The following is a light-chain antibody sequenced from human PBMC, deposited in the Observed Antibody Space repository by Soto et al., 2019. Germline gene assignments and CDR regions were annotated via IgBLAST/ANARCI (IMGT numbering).Light chain of an antibody. CDR2: EVN. CDR1: SSDVGNYNY. CDR3: RSYADTNHNYV. Sequence: QSVLTQPPSASGSPGQSVTISCTGTSSDVGNYNYVSWYQHHPGKAPKLMIYEVNKRPSGVPDRFSGSKSGNTASLTVSGLQAEDEADYYCRSYADTNHNYVFGTGTKVTVL. V-gene: IGLV2-8*01. J-gene: IGLJ1*01.